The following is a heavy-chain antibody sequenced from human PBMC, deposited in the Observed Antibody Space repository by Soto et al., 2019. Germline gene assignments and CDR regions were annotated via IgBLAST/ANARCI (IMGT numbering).Heavy chain of an antibody. CDR1: GGSFSSYY. CDR3: ARGTWAAAFDY. D-gene: IGHD6-13*01. V-gene: IGHV4-59*01. J-gene: IGHJ4*02. Sequence: PSETLSLTCAVYGGSFSSYYFNWIRQPPGKGLEWIGYIYYSGSTHYNPSLKSRVTISADTSKNQFSLNLNSVTTADTAVYYCARGTWAAAFDYWGQGTLVTVSS. CDR2: IYYSGST.